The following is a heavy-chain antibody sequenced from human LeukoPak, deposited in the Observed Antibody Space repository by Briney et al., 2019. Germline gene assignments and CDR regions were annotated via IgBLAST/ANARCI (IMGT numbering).Heavy chain of an antibody. V-gene: IGHV1-8*02. CDR3: ARGPPNWGYDY. D-gene: IGHD7-27*01. CDR2: MSPNSGDT. Sequence: GASVKVSCKASGYTFTSYGIIWVRQATGQRPEWMGWMSPNSGDTGYAQKFQDRVTMTRNTSISTAYMELSSLRSDDTAAYYCARGPPNWGYDYWGPGTLVTVSS. CDR1: GYTFTSYG. J-gene: IGHJ4*02.